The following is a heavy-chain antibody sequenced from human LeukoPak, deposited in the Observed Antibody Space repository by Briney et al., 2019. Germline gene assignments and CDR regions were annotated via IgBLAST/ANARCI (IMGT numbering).Heavy chain of an antibody. D-gene: IGHD1-7*01. V-gene: IGHV4-59*01. CDR3: AREGWNFPDC. CDR1: GDSSSRYY. CDR2: VFYSGST. J-gene: IGHJ4*02. Sequence: PSETLSLTCTVSGDSSSRYYWNWIRQSPGKGLEWIGYVFYSGSTIYNPSLNSRVTISIDTSKMQFSLKLTSVTAADTAVYYCAREGWNFPDCWGQGTLVTVSS.